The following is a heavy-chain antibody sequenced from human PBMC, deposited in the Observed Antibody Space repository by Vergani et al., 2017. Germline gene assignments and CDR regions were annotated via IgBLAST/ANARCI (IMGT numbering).Heavy chain of an antibody. D-gene: IGHD1-26*01. CDR3: ARVPIVGAWYGYFDY. J-gene: IGHJ4*02. V-gene: IGHV3-30*03. CDR2: ISYDGSNK. CDR1: GFTFSSYS. Sequence: VQLVESGGGLVKPGGSLRLSCAASGFTFSSYSMNWVRQAPGKGLEWVAVISYDGSNKYYADSVKGRFPISRDNSKNTLYLQMNSLKTEDTAVYYCARVPIVGAWYGYFDYWGQGTLVTVSS.